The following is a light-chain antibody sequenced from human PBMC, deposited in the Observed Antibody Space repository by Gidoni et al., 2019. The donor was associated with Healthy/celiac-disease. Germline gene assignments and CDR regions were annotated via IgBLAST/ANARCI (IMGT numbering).Light chain of an antibody. CDR1: QSISSW. Sequence: DIQMTQSPSTLSASVGDRVTITCRASQSISSWLAWYQQNPGKAPKLLIYKASSLESGVPSRCSGSGSGTEFTITISSLQPDDFATYYCQQYNSYPSTFGPGTKVDIK. J-gene: IGKJ3*01. CDR3: QQYNSYPST. CDR2: KAS. V-gene: IGKV1-5*03.